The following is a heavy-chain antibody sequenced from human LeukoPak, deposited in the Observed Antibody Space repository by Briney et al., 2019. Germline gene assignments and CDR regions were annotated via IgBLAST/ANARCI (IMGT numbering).Heavy chain of an antibody. J-gene: IGHJ5*02. CDR2: IYYSGST. D-gene: IGHD2-15*01. CDR3: ARRAVVAATRNWFDP. V-gene: IGHV4-39*01. Sequence: PSETLSLTCTVSGGSISSSSYYWGWIRQPPGKGLEWIGSIYYSGSTYYNPSLKSRVTISVDTSKNQFSLKLSSVTAADTAVYYCARRAVVAATRNWFDPWGQGTLVTVSS. CDR1: GGSISSSSYY.